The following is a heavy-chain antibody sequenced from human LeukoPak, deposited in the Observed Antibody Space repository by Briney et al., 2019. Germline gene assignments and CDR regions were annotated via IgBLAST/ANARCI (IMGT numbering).Heavy chain of an antibody. J-gene: IGHJ4*02. D-gene: IGHD4-23*01. V-gene: IGHV3-7*01. CDR3: ARLRIDEGNSVFKKGGTYFDH. CDR2: IKQDGSEK. CDR1: GFSLSSYW. Sequence: GGSLRLSCAASGFSLSSYWMSWVRQAPGKGLEWVANIKQDGSEKYYVDSVEGRFTISRDNAKNSLYLKMNRVRVEDTAVYSCARLRIDEGNSVFKKGGTYFDHWGQGTLVTVSS.